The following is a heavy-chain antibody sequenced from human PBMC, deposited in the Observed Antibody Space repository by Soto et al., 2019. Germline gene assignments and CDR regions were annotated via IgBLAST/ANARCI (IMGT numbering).Heavy chain of an antibody. CDR3: AGAWSSTSCYDDFDS. J-gene: IGHJ4*02. CDR1: GGSISSYY. V-gene: IGHV4-4*07. CDR2: IYTSGST. Sequence: QVQLQESGPGLVKPSETLSLTCTVSGGSISSYYWSWIRQPAGKGLQWIGRIYTSGSTNYNPSLKSRLTTAVDTSKNQFSLKLSAVTSADTAVYYCAGAWSSTSCYDDFDSWGQGTLVTVSS. D-gene: IGHD2-2*01.